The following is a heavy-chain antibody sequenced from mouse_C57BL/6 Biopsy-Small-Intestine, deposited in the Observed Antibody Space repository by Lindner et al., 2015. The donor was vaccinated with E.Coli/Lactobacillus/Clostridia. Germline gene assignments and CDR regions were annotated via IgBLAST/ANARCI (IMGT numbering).Heavy chain of an antibody. CDR3: ARGLLRFLYYYAMDY. CDR2: ISSDSNTI. V-gene: IGHV5-17*01. J-gene: IGHJ4*01. CDR1: GFTFSDYG. Sequence: VQLQESGGGLVKPGGSLKLSCAASGFTFSDYGIHWVRQAPEKGLEWVAHISSDSNTIYYADTVKGRFTISRDNAKRTLFLQMTSLRSEDTAMYYCARGLLRFLYYYAMDYWGLGTSVTVSS. D-gene: IGHD1-1*01.